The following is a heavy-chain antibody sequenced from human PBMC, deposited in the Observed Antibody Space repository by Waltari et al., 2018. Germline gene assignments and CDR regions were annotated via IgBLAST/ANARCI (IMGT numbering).Heavy chain of an antibody. Sequence: EVQLVESGGGLVQPGGSLRLSCAASGFTFSSYSMNWFRQAPGKGLRGVSYISSSSSTIYYADSVKGRFTISRDNAKNSLYLQMNSLRAEDTAVYYCARVAGPFYDFWSGSPRGDAFDIWGQGTMVTVSS. CDR3: ARVAGPFYDFWSGSPRGDAFDI. V-gene: IGHV3-48*01. D-gene: IGHD3-3*01. J-gene: IGHJ3*02. CDR2: ISSSSSTI. CDR1: GFTFSSYS.